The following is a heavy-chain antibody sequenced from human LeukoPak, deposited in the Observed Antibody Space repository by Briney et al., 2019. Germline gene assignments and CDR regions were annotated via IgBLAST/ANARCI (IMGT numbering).Heavy chain of an antibody. J-gene: IGHJ4*02. D-gene: IGHD6-6*01. V-gene: IGHV4-4*09. CDR2: IYTSGGT. CDR1: RDSISSYY. CDR3: ARLTRLSTSPDRYYLDY. Sequence: PSETLSLTCTVSRDSISSYYWSWIRQPPAKGLEWIGYIYTSGGTNYIPSLKGRVTISIDTSKNQFSLKLSSVTAADSAVYYCARLTRLSTSPDRYYLDYWGQGTLVTVSS.